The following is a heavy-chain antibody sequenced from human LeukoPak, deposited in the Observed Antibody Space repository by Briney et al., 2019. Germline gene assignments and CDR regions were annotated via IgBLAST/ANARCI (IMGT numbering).Heavy chain of an antibody. D-gene: IGHD3-22*01. V-gene: IGHV4-39*02. Sequence: SETLSLTCTVSGGSISSSSYYWGWIRQPPGKGLEWIGSIYYSGSTYYNPSLKSRVTISVDTSKNQFSLKLSSVTAADTAVYYCARDRPNYYDSRGRAGYFDLWGRGTLVTVSS. CDR1: GGSISSSSYY. CDR2: IYYSGST. J-gene: IGHJ2*01. CDR3: ARDRPNYYDSRGRAGYFDL.